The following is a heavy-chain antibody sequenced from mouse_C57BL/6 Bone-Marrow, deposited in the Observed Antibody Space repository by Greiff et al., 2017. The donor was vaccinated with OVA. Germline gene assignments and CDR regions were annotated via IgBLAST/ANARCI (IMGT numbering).Heavy chain of an antibody. V-gene: IGHV5-6*01. D-gene: IGHD1-1*01. CDR3: ARDYYGSSYVFAY. CDR2: ISSGGSYT. CDR1: GFTFSSYG. Sequence: EVKLMESGGDLVKPGGSLKLSCAASGFTFSSYGMSWVRQTPDKRLEWVATISSGGSYTYYPDSVKGRFTISRDNAKNTLYLQMSSLKSEDTAMYYCARDYYGSSYVFAYWGQGTLVTVSA. J-gene: IGHJ3*01.